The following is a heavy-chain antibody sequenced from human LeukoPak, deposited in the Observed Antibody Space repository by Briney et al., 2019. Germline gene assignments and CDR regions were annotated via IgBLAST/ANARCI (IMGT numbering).Heavy chain of an antibody. CDR2: IYHSGRT. D-gene: IGHD5-12*01. J-gene: IGHJ3*02. V-gene: IGHV4-38-2*02. Sequence: ETLSLTCTVSGYSISSGYYWGWIRQPPGKGLEWIGIIYHSGRTDYNPSLKSRVTISEDTSKNQFSLKLSSVTAADTAMYYCARDLLSVDNYDALDIWGQGTMVTVSS. CDR3: ARDLLSVDNYDALDI. CDR1: GYSISSGYY.